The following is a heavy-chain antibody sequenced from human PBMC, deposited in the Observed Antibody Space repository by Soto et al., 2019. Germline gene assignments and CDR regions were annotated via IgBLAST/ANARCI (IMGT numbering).Heavy chain of an antibody. CDR2: ISGGGDTT. J-gene: IGHJ4*02. CDR3: AKVRGGSGSLTPRVDF. D-gene: IGHD3-10*01. Sequence: EVQLLESGGGLVQPGGSLRLSCAASGFTFNNYAMTWVRQAPGKGLEWVPAISGGGDTTSYADSVKGRFTVSRDGSKNSLYLQMSGLRADDTALYYCAKVRGGSGSLTPRVDFWGQGTLVTVSS. CDR1: GFTFNNYA. V-gene: IGHV3-23*01.